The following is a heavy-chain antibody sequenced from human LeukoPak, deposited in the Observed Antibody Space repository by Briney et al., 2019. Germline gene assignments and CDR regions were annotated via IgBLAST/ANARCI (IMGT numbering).Heavy chain of an antibody. CDR3: ARGLPSGSYYFDY. Sequence: KPGGSLRLSCAASGFTFSSYAMHWVRQAPGKGLEYVSGISSNGGSTYYANSVKGRITISRDNSKNTLYFQMNSLRAEDTAVYYCARGLPSGSYYFDYWGQGTLVTVSS. D-gene: IGHD1-26*01. CDR1: GFTFSSYA. CDR2: ISSNGGST. V-gene: IGHV3-64*01. J-gene: IGHJ4*02.